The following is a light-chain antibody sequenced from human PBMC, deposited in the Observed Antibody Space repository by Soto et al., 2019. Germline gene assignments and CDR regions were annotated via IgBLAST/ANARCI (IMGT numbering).Light chain of an antibody. CDR3: QQYNNWPQALT. J-gene: IGKJ4*01. V-gene: IGKV1-5*01. CDR2: TAS. Sequence: DIQMTQSPSTLAGSLGDRVTITCRASQTISSWLAWYQQKPGKAPKLLIYTASSLQSGVPSRLSGSGSGTEFTLTISSLQSEDFAVYYCQQYNNWPQALTFGGGTKVDIK. CDR1: QTISSW.